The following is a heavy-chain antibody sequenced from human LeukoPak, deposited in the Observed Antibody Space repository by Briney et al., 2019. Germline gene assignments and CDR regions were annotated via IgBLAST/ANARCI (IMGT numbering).Heavy chain of an antibody. CDR3: AKDHEGNSGHAFDI. CDR2: ISWNSGSI. CDR1: GFTFDDYA. V-gene: IGHV3-9*03. D-gene: IGHD6-13*01. J-gene: IGHJ3*02. Sequence: GRSLRLSCAASGFTFDDYAMHWVRQAPGKGLEWVSGISWNSGSIGYADSVKGRFTISRDNAKNSLYLQMNSLRAEDMALYYCAKDHEGNSGHAFDIWGQGTMVTVSS.